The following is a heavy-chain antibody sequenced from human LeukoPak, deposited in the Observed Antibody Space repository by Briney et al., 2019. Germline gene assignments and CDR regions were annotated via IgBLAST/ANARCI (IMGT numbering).Heavy chain of an antibody. J-gene: IGHJ4*02. CDR2: ISESGGYT. CDR3: ATEDSSDYYSFDY. D-gene: IGHD3-22*01. V-gene: IGHV3-23*01. Sequence: GGSLRLSCAASGFRLSHSGMHWVRQAPGKGLEWVSAISESGGYTKYADPVKGRFTISRDNSKNTLYLQMNSLKAEDTAAYYCATEDSSDYYSFDYWGQGTLVTVSS. CDR1: GFRLSHSG.